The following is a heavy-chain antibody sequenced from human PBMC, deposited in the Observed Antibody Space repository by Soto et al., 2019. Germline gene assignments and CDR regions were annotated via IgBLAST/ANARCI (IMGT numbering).Heavy chain of an antibody. CDR1: GFTFGSYA. CDR3: ARDHSRGYSYDPFDY. Sequence: PGGSLRLSCAASGFTFGSYAMHWVRQAPGKGLEWVAVISYDGSNKYYADSVKGRFTISRDNSKNTLYLQMNSLRAEDTAVYYCARDHSRGYSYDPFDYWGQGTLVTVSS. J-gene: IGHJ4*02. D-gene: IGHD5-18*01. V-gene: IGHV3-30-3*01. CDR2: ISYDGSNK.